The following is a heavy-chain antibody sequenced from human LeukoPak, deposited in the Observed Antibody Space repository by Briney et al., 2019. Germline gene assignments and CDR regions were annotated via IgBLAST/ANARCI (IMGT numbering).Heavy chain of an antibody. V-gene: IGHV1-46*01. CDR1: GYTFTSYY. J-gene: IGHJ6*03. Sequence: GASVKVSCKASGYTFTSYYMHWVRRAPGQGLEWMGIINPSGGSTSYAQKFQGRVTMTRDMSTSTVYMELSSLRSEDTAVYYCARGVSGYYLYYYYYYMDVWGKGTTVTVSS. CDR3: ARGVSGYYLYYYYYYMDV. D-gene: IGHD3-22*01. CDR2: INPSGGST.